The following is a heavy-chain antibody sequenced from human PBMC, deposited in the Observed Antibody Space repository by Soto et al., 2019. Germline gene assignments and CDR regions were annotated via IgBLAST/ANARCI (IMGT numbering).Heavy chain of an antibody. J-gene: IGHJ4*02. Sequence: VASVKVSCKAPGGTFFTSTLSWVRQAPGQGLEWMGRIIPLLGMTNYAQNFQDRVIVTADTSTTTAYMDLTGLTADDTAIYYCARDLKYCTTSSCYSPHDYWGQGTQVTVSS. CDR2: IIPLLGMT. D-gene: IGHD2-2*01. CDR1: GGTFFTST. CDR3: ARDLKYCTTSSCYSPHDY. V-gene: IGHV1-69*04.